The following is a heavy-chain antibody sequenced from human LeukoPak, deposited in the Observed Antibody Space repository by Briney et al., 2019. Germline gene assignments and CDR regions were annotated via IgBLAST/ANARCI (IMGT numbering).Heavy chain of an antibody. J-gene: IGHJ4*02. CDR3: ARSGRLWSKTSFDY. V-gene: IGHV3-30*04. Sequence: PGTSLRLSCAASGFTFSSYAMHWVRQAPGKGLEWVAVISYDGSNKYYADSVKGRFTISRDNSKNALYLQMNSLRAEDTAVYYCARSGRLWSKTSFDYWGQGTLVTVSS. D-gene: IGHD5-18*01. CDR1: GFTFSSYA. CDR2: ISYDGSNK.